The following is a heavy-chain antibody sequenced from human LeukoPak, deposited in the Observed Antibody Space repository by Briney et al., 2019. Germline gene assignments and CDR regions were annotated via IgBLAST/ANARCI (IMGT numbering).Heavy chain of an antibody. CDR3: AKEMQLVPAFDY. Sequence: GASLRLSCAASGFTFTSYTMSWVRQAPGKGLEWVSAISGSGGTTYYADSVKGRFTISRDNSKNTLYLQMNSLRAEDTAVYYCAKEMQLVPAFDYWGQGTLVTVSS. D-gene: IGHD6-6*01. CDR2: ISGSGGTT. J-gene: IGHJ4*02. V-gene: IGHV3-23*01. CDR1: GFTFTSYT.